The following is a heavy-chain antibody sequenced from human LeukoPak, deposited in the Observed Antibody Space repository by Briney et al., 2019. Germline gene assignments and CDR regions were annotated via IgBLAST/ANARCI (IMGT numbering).Heavy chain of an antibody. V-gene: IGHV3-33*01. D-gene: IGHD6-13*01. CDR3: ARESAAGTCDY. J-gene: IGHJ4*02. CDR1: GFTFSSYD. CDR2: LWYDGNNR. Sequence: GRSLRLSCAASGFTFSSYDMHWVRQAPGKRLEWVAVLWYDGNNRYYADSVKGRFTISRDNSKNTLYLQMNSLRAEDTAVYYCARESAAGTCDYWGQGTLVTVSS.